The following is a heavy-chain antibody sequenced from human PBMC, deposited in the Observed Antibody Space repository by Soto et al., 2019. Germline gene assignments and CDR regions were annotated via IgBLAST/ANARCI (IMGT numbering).Heavy chain of an antibody. D-gene: IGHD3-16*01. V-gene: IGHV3-66*01. CDR2: IYSGGST. CDR3: ASEYYDYRGLAY. Sequence: GESLKISCAASGFTVSSNYMSWVRQAPGKGLEWVSVIYSGGSTYYADSVKGRFTISRDNSKNTLYLQMNSLRAEDTAVYYCASEYYDYRGLAYWGQGTLVTVSS. CDR1: GFTVSSNY. J-gene: IGHJ4*02.